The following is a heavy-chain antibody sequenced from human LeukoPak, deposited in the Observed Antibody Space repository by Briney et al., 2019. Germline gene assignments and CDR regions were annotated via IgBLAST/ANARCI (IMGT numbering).Heavy chain of an antibody. CDR2: IYTSGST. V-gene: IGHV4-4*07. J-gene: IGHJ5*02. CDR3: ARDRSIAATFDP. Sequence: SQTLSLTCTVSGGSISSYYWSWIRQPAGKGLEWIGRIYTSGSTNYNPSLKSRVTMSVDTSKNQFALKLRSVTAADTAVYYCARDRSIAATFDPWGQGTLVTVSS. CDR1: GGSISSYY. D-gene: IGHD6-6*01.